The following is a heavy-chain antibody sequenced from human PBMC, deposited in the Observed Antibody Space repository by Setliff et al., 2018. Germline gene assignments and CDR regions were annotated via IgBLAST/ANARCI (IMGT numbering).Heavy chain of an antibody. CDR1: GGSFSGYY. J-gene: IGHJ6*02. CDR2: IFTSGST. D-gene: IGHD3-3*01. CDR3: ARAFTYYNFWSGYGYGMDV. Sequence: LSLTCAVYGGSFSGYYWSWIRQPPGKGLEWIGRIFTSGSTNYNPSLKSRVTISVDTSKNQFSLNLSSVTAADTAVYYCARAFTYYNFWSGYGYGMDVWGQGTTVTVSS. V-gene: IGHV4-4*08.